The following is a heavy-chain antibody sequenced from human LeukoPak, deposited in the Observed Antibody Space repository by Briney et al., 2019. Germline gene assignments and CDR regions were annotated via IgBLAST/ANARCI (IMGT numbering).Heavy chain of an antibody. CDR2: IIPIFGTA. V-gene: IGHV1-69*05. Sequence: SVQVSCKASGGTFSSYAISWVRQAPGQGLEWMGGIIPIFGTANYAQKFQGRVTMTRDTSASTVYMELSSLRSEDTAVYYCARGSSGGAWGQGTLVTVSS. D-gene: IGHD6-6*01. J-gene: IGHJ4*02. CDR1: GGTFSSYA. CDR3: ARGSSGGA.